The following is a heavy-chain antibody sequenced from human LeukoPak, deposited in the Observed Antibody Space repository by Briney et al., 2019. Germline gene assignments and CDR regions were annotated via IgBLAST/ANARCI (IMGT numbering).Heavy chain of an antibody. Sequence: ASVKVSCKASGYTFTSYDINWVRQATGQGLEWMGWMNPNSGNTGYAQKFQGRVTMTRNTSISTAYMELSSLRSEDTAVYYCARAPYCSGGSCYSDPYYGYWDQGTLVTVSS. D-gene: IGHD2-15*01. CDR1: GYTFTSYD. J-gene: IGHJ4*02. CDR2: MNPNSGNT. V-gene: IGHV1-8*01. CDR3: ARAPYCSGGSCYSDPYYGY.